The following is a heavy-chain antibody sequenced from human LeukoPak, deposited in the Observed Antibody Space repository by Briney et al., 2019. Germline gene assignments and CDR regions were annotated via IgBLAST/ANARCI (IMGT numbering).Heavy chain of an antibody. CDR3: ARGMGLRYFDWYRGGHYFDY. CDR2: INHSGST. Sequence: PSETLSLTCAVYGGSFSGYYWSWIRQPPGKGLEWIGEINHSGSTNYNPSLKSRVTISVDTSKNQFSLKLSSVTAADTAVYYCARGMGLRYFDWYRGGHYFDYWGQGTLVTVSS. CDR1: GGSFSGYY. J-gene: IGHJ4*02. D-gene: IGHD3-9*01. V-gene: IGHV4-34*01.